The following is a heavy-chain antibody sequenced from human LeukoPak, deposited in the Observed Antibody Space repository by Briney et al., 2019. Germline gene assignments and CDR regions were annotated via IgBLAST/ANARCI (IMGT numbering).Heavy chain of an antibody. CDR2: IRSDGSNK. V-gene: IGHV3-30*02. D-gene: IGHD4-17*01. Sequence: GGVLRLYCAASTFTFSSYDMHWVRQAPGKGLEWVAFIRSDGSNKYYADSVKGRFTISRDNSKNTLYLQMNSLRVEDTALYYCAKEPTVTTPDYWGQGTLVTVSS. CDR3: AKEPTVTTPDY. CDR1: TFTFSSYD. J-gene: IGHJ4*02.